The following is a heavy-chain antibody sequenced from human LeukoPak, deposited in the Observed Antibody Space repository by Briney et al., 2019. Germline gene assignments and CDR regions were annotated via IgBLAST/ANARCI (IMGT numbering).Heavy chain of an antibody. Sequence: GASVKVSCKASGYTFTVYYMHWVRQAPGQGLEWMGWINPNNGGTNYAQKFQGRVTMTRDTSITTAYMELSRLRSDDTAIYYCARDGNFDYWGQGTLVTVSS. V-gene: IGHV1-2*02. D-gene: IGHD1-26*01. CDR2: INPNNGGT. CDR1: GYTFTVYY. CDR3: ARDGNFDY. J-gene: IGHJ4*02.